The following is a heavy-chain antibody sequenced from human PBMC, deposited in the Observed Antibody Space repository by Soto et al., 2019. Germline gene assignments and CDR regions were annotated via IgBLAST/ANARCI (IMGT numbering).Heavy chain of an antibody. J-gene: IGHJ6*02. V-gene: IGHV4-38-2*02. Sequence: SETLSLTCTVSGYSISSGSYWAWIRQPPGKGPEWIASIYHGGTTFYNPSLKSRITISVDTSNNQFSLKLTSVTAADTAVYYCARLRGNDFWSGRGWGMDVWGQGTTVTVSS. D-gene: IGHD3-3*01. CDR2: IYHGGTT. CDR3: ARLRGNDFWSGRGWGMDV. CDR1: GYSISSGSY.